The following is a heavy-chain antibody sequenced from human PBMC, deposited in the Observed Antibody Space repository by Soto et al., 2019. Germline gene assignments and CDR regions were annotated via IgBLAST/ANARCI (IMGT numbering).Heavy chain of an antibody. J-gene: IGHJ4*02. CDR1: GFTFSSYG. D-gene: IGHD3-16*02. Sequence: WGSLRLSCAASGFTFSSYGMHWVRQVPEKGLVWVSRINSDGSITNYADAVKGRFTISRDNVKNTLYLQMNSLRAEDTAVYYCVRYPRSVGGSYRPDYWGQGTLVTVSS. V-gene: IGHV3-74*01. CDR2: INSDGSIT. CDR3: VRYPRSVGGSYRPDY.